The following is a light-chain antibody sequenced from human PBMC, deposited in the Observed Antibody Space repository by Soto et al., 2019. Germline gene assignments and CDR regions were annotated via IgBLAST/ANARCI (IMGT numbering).Light chain of an antibody. CDR3: CSYAGRSTYI. Sequence: QSVLARPVSVSGSPGQSITISCTGTSSDVGSYNLVSWYQQHPGKAPKLMIYEVSKRPSGVSNRFSGSKSGNTASLTISGLQAEDEADYYCCSYAGRSTYIFGTGTKVTVL. CDR1: SSDVGSYNL. J-gene: IGLJ1*01. V-gene: IGLV2-23*02. CDR2: EVS.